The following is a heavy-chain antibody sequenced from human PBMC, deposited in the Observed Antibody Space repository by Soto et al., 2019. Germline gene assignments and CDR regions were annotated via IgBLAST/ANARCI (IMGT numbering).Heavy chain of an antibody. V-gene: IGHV3-13*01. J-gene: IGHJ3*01. D-gene: IGHD3-3*01. Sequence: EVQQVESGGGLVQPGGSLRLSCAASGFTFSSFDMHWVRQPTGKGLEWVSAIGTAGDTYYPGSVKGRFTISRDNAKNSLHLQMNSLRAGDTAVYYCAREARVFGKAFDVWGQGTMVTVSS. CDR1: GFTFSSFD. CDR3: AREARVFGKAFDV. CDR2: IGTAGDT.